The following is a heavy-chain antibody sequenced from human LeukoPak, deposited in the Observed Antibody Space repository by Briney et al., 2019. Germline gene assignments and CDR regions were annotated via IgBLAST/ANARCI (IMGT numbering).Heavy chain of an antibody. D-gene: IGHD6-19*01. CDR3: ARDSGWHAS. J-gene: IGHJ5*02. V-gene: IGHV4-61*02. CDR2: IYTSGST. CDR1: GGSISSGSYY. Sequence: SETLSLTCTVSGGSISSGSYYWSWTRQPAGKGLEWIGRIYTSGSTNYNPSLKSRVTISVDTSKNQFSLKLSSVTAADTAMYYCARDSGWHASWGQGTLVTVSS.